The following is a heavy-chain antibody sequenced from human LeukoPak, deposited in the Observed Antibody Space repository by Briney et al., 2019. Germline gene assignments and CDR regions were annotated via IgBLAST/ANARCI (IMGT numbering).Heavy chain of an antibody. CDR1: GGTFSSYA. CDR3: ARDGALLDIVVVVAATSSPNWFDP. Sequence: SVKVSCKASGGTFSSYAISWVRQAPGQGLEWMGRIIPILGIANYAQKFQGRVTTTADKSTSTAYMELSSLRSEDTAVYYCARDGALLDIVVVVAATSSPNWFDPWGQGTLVTVSS. J-gene: IGHJ5*02. V-gene: IGHV1-69*04. D-gene: IGHD2-15*01. CDR2: IIPILGIA.